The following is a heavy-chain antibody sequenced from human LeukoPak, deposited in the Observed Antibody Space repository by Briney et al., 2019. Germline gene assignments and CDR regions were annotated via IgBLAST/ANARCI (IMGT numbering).Heavy chain of an antibody. CDR2: ISYSGST. J-gene: IGHJ3*02. CDR3: PRLLNNDNSGDPDTFDM. CDR1: GGSISRHD. D-gene: IGHD4-17*01. V-gene: IGHV4-59*08. Sequence: PSETLSLTCRVSGGSISRHDWSWIRQPPGKGLEWIGYISYSGSTKYNPSFQSRVTISLDTSKTHFSLKLTSVTAADTAVYSCPRLLNNDNSGDPDTFDMWGPGTMVTVSS.